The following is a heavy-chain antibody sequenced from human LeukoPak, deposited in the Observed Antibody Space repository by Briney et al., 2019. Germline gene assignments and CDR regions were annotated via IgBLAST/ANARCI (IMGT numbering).Heavy chain of an antibody. CDR2: VSASSNI. CDR3: ARDGLHTAHFDY. J-gene: IGHJ4*02. V-gene: IGHV3-48*02. CDR1: GFTFSSYT. D-gene: IGHD5-18*01. Sequence: PGGSLRLSCAASGFTFSSYTMNWVRQAPGKGLQWVSTVSASSNIHYSDSVKGRFTISRDNARNSLYLQMSSLRDEDTAVYYCARDGLHTAHFDYWGQGTLVTVSS.